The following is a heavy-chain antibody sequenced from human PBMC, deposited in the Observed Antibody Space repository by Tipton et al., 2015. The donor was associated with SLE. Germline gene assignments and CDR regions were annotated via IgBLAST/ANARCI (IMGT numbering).Heavy chain of an antibody. D-gene: IGHD3-3*01. J-gene: IGHJ4*02. CDR2: ISYDGSNK. CDR1: GFTFSSYA. Sequence: SLRLSCAASGFTFSSYAMHWVRQAPGKGLEWVAVISYDGSNKYYADSVKGRFTISRDNSKNTLYLQMNSLRAEDTAVYYCARGGGPWVFGVGFPGYWGQGTLVTVSS. V-gene: IGHV3-30-3*01. CDR3: ARGGGPWVFGVGFPGY.